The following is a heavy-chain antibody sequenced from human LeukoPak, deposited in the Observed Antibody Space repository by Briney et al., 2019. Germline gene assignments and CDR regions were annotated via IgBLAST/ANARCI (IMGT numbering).Heavy chain of an antibody. CDR2: MYYSGTT. J-gene: IGHJ6*03. Sequence: PSETLSLTCTVSGGSISSSSYYWGWIRQPPGKGLEWIGSMYYSGTTYYNPSLKSRVTISVDTSKNQFSLKLSSVTAADTAVSYCARLVQLLAEYYYSMDVWGKGTTVTVSS. CDR1: GGSISSSSYY. CDR3: ARLVQLLAEYYYSMDV. D-gene: IGHD2-2*01. V-gene: IGHV4-39*01.